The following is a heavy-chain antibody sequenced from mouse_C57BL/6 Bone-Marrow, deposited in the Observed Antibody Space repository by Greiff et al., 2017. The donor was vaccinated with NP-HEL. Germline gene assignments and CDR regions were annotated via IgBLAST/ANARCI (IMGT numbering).Heavy chain of an antibody. J-gene: IGHJ1*03. D-gene: IGHD2-10*01. CDR2: IWRGGST. V-gene: IGHV2-5*01. Sequence: VMLVESGPGLVQPSQSLSITCTVSGFSLTSYGVHWVRQSPGKGLEWLGVIWRGGSTDYNAAFMSRLSITKDNSKSQVFFKMNSLQADDTAIYYCAKNAYSHWYFDVGGTGTTVTVSS. CDR3: AKNAYSHWYFDV. CDR1: GFSLTSYG.